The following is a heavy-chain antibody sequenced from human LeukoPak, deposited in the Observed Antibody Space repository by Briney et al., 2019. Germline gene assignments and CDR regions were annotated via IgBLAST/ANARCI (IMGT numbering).Heavy chain of an antibody. J-gene: IGHJ3*02. V-gene: IGHV3-21*01. CDR2: ITGCGTFT. CDR1: GFSFSQHS. CDR3: VTGDNPDYTWENHRLDAFDI. D-gene: IGHD3-16*01. Sequence: GGSVRLSCEASGFSFSQHSMGWVRLAPGKELEWVSSITGCGTFTFYADSVKGRFTVSRDNANNLLFLQLHSLRADDTAIYYCVTGDNPDYTWENHRLDAFDIWGQGTMVTVSS.